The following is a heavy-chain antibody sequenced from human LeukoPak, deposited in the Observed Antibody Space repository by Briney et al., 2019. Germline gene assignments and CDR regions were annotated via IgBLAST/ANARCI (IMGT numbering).Heavy chain of an antibody. CDR1: GGTFSSYA. CDR3: AKSPGEYYFDY. V-gene: IGHV1-69*04. CDR2: IIPILGIA. Sequence: PTASVKVSCKASGGTFSSYAISWVRQAPGQGLEWMGRIIPILGIANYAQKFQGRVTITADKSTSTAYMELSSLRSEDTAVYYCAKSPGEYYFDYWGQGTLVTVSS. D-gene: IGHD3-16*01. J-gene: IGHJ4*02.